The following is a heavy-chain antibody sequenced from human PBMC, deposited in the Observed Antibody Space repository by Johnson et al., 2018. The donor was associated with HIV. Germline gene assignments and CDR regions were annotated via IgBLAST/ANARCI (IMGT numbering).Heavy chain of an antibody. CDR1: GFTFSSYA. CDR2: ISYDGSNK. V-gene: IGHV3-30-3*01. Sequence: QVQLVESGGGVVQPGRSLRLSCAASGFTFSSYAMHWVRQAPGKGLEWVAVISYDGSNKYYADSVKGRFTISRDNSKKTLYLQMNSRRAEDTAVYYCARGGARSSGYYSAFDIWGQGTMVTVSS. J-gene: IGHJ3*02. D-gene: IGHD3-22*01. CDR3: ARGGARSSGYYSAFDI.